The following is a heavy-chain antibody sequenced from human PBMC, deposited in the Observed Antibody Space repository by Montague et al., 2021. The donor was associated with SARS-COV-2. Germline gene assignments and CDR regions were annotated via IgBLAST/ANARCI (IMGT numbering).Heavy chain of an antibody. D-gene: IGHD3-10*01. CDR3: ARGMIRGVTTPFDY. V-gene: IGHV4-39*02. CDR1: SGSIISSGYY. Sequence: SETLSLTCSVSSGSIISSGYYWGWIRQPPGKELEWIGHIYYSGTTYSTPSLQRRGTISVDTSKNHLSLRLSSVTAAATAVYFCARGMIRGVTTPFDYWGQGSQVTVSS. J-gene: IGHJ4*02. CDR2: IYYSGTT.